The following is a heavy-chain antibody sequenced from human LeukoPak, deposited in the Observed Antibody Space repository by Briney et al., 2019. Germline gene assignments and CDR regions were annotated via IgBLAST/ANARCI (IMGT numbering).Heavy chain of an antibody. Sequence: SEPLSLTCTVSGNSLNSGNYYWTWIRQHPGKGLEWIGHIFTSGNTYYNPSLKGRLLTSVDTSKSQFSLRLTSVTAADTAVYYCARATLRGDPFDFWGQGIQVTVSS. V-gene: IGHV4-31*03. J-gene: IGHJ4*02. CDR2: IFTSGNT. CDR1: GNSLNSGNYY. CDR3: ARATLRGDPFDF. D-gene: IGHD2-21*02.